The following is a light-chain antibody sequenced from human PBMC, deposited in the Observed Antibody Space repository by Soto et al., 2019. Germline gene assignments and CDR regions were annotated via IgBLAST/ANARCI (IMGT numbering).Light chain of an antibody. CDR2: EGS. V-gene: IGKV2D-29*01. J-gene: IGKJ3*01. CDR3: MQSIQLPKT. Sequence: DIVMTQTPRARVGTPRRAGSSFCKCLLSFLHSDGNTYLSWYLQKPGQPPKLLIYEGSSRLSGVPDRFSGSGSGTDFTLKISRVEAEDVAVYYCMQSIQLPKTFGPGTKVDIK. CDR1: LSFLHSDGNTY.